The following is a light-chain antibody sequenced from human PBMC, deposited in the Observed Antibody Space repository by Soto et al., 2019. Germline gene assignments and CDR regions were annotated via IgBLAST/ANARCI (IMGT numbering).Light chain of an antibody. Sequence: DIQMTQSPTSLSASVGDRVTITCRASQGIRNFVAWYQQKPGKAPQLLIYAASTLQSGVPSRFSGSGSGTDFTLTINSLQPEDVETYSCQKYSSVPVFGPVTKVEIK. V-gene: IGKV1-27*01. CDR2: AAS. CDR3: QKYSSVPV. J-gene: IGKJ3*01. CDR1: QGIRNF.